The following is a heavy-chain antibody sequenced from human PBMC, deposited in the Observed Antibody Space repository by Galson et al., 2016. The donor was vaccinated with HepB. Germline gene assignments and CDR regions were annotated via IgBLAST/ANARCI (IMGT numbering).Heavy chain of an antibody. J-gene: IGHJ4*01. CDR3: ARAIHCTGGTCYSPVFDY. CDR2: MDSTGNA. CDR1: GVSISSDY. D-gene: IGHD1-1*01. Sequence: SETLSLTCTVSGVSISSDYWSWVRQSPGKGLEWIAYMDSTGNANYNPSLKGRVSMSGDASKNHFSLMLSSVTTADTAVFYCARAIHCTGGTCYSPVFDYWGRGIQVTVSS. V-gene: IGHV4-59*12.